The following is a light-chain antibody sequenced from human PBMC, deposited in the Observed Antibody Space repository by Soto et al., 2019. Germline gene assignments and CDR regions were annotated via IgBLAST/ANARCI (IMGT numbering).Light chain of an antibody. CDR1: SSDVGGYNY. Sequence: QSALTQPRSVSGSPGQSVTISCTGTSSDVGGYNYVSWYQQHPGKAPKLMIYDVSKRPSGVPDRFSGSKSGNTASLTISGLQAEDEADYYCCSYAGSYTLPFGTGTKGTVL. CDR2: DVS. CDR3: CSYAGSYTLP. V-gene: IGLV2-11*01. J-gene: IGLJ1*01.